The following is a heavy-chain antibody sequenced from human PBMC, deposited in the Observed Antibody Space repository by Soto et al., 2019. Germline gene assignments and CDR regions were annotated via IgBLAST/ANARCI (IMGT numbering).Heavy chain of an antibody. Sequence: QLQLQESSPGLVTPSATLSLTCTVSGGSISSSSYYWGWIRQPPVKGLEWIGSIYSSGSTYYNPALKSRVTISVDTSKNQFSLKLSSVTAADTAVYYCARHKCSNWFDPWGKGTLVAVSS. CDR1: GGSISSSSYY. CDR2: IYSSGST. D-gene: IGHD2-15*01. V-gene: IGHV4-39*01. CDR3: ARHKCSNWFDP. J-gene: IGHJ5*02.